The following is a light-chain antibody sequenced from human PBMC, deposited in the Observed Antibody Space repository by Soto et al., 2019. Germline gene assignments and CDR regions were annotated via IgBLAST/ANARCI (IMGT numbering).Light chain of an antibody. CDR3: TSYAGSNNLV. CDR2: EVS. J-gene: IGLJ1*01. Sequence: QSALTQPPSASGSPGQSVTISCTGTSSDVGGYNYVSWYQQHPGKAPKLMIYEVSKRPSGVPDRFSGSKSGNTASLTVSGLKVEEEDGYYGTSYAGSNNLVFGTGTKRTVL. V-gene: IGLV2-8*01. CDR1: SSDVGGYNY.